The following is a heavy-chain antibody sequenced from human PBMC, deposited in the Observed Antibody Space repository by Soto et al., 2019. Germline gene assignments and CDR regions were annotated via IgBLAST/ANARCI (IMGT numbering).Heavy chain of an antibody. Sequence: QVQLVESGGGVVQPGRSLRLSCAASGFTFSSYAMHWVRQAPGKGLEWVAVISYDGGNKYYADSVKGRFTISRDNSKNTLYLQMNSLRAEDTAVYYCARVPLTFRCSGGSCYGGMDVWGQGTTVTVSS. J-gene: IGHJ6*02. V-gene: IGHV3-30-3*01. CDR3: ARVPLTFRCSGGSCYGGMDV. CDR2: ISYDGGNK. D-gene: IGHD2-15*01. CDR1: GFTFSSYA.